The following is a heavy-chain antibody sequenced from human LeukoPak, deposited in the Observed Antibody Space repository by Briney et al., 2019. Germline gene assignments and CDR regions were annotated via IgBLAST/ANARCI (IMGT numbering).Heavy chain of an antibody. CDR1: GYTFTGYY. V-gene: IGHV1-18*04. D-gene: IGHD4-11*01. CDR3: ARDLTTRIDY. J-gene: IGHJ4*02. Sequence: GASVKVSCKASGYTFTGYYMHWVRQAPGQGLEWMGWISAYNGNTNYAQKLQGRVTMTTDTSTSTAYMELRSLRSDDTAVYYCARDLTTRIDYWGQGTLVTVSS. CDR2: ISAYNGNT.